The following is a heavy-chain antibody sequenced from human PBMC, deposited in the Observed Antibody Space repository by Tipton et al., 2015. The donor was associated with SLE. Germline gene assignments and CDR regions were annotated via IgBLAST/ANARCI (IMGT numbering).Heavy chain of an antibody. CDR2: IYTSGST. CDR1: GGSISSGSYY. D-gene: IGHD3-22*01. J-gene: IGHJ4*02. V-gene: IGHV4-61*09. Sequence: TLSLTCTVSGGSISSGSYYWSWIRQPAVKGLEGIGHIYTSGSTNSNPSLKSRVTISVDTSKNKFSLKLSSVTAADTAVYYRARGGPDSSGDDYWGQGTLVTVSS. CDR3: ARGGPDSSGDDY.